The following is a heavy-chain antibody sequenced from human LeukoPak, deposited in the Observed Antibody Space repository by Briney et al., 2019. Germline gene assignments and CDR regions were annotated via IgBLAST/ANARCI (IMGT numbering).Heavy chain of an antibody. CDR1: GGSIRSSYYY. CDR2: IYYSGST. Sequence: SETLSLTCTVSGGSIRSSYYYWGWIRQHPGKGLEWIGYIYYSGSTYYNPSLKSRVTISVDTSKNQFSLKLSSVTAADTAVYYCARAEGWFDPWGQGTLVTVSS. J-gene: IGHJ5*02. CDR3: ARAEGWFDP. V-gene: IGHV4-31*03.